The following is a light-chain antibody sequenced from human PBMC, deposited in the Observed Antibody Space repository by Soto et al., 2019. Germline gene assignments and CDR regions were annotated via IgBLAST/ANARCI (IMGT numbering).Light chain of an antibody. CDR1: QRVSSTY. Sequence: EIVLTQSPGTLSFSPGERVSLSSRASQRVSSTYLAWSKLKPCQAPRLHIYGASSRTTGITDRFSGSGSGTDFTLTISRLETEDFAVYYCQQYDNSLYTFGQGTKLEIK. V-gene: IGKV3-20*01. CDR2: GAS. J-gene: IGKJ2*01. CDR3: QQYDNSLYT.